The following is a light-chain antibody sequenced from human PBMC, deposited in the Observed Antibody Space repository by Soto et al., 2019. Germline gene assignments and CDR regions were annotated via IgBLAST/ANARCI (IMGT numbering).Light chain of an antibody. Sequence: QSALTQPASVSASPGQSITISCTGTSSDVGCYNYVSWYQFYPGKAPKLMIYDVSNRPSGVSDRFSGSKSGNTASLTISGLLAEDEADDYCSSYTSSSFPVIYGGGTKLTVL. J-gene: IGLJ2*01. V-gene: IGLV2-14*03. CDR2: DVS. CDR1: SSDVGCYNY. CDR3: SSYTSSSFPVI.